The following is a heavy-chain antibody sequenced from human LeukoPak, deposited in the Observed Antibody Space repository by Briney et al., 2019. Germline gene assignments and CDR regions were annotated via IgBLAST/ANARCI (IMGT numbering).Heavy chain of an antibody. CDR2: ISEAGSTT. D-gene: IGHD2-21*01. Sequence: GGSLRLSCAASGFTFRNTWMNWLRQAPGKGLEWVSGISEAGSTTVYADSVKGRFTISRDNSRDTVYLEMNSLRGEDTAIYFCATDCCGGECCSHNRDDYWGQGTLVTVS. CDR3: ATDCCGGECCSHNRDDY. V-gene: IGHV3-23*01. CDR1: GFTFRNTW. J-gene: IGHJ4*02.